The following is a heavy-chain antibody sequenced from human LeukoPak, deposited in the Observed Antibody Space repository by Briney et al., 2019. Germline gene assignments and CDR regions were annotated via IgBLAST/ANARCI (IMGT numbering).Heavy chain of an antibody. CDR3: AREWELLPNWFDP. CDR2: MNPNSGNT. J-gene: IGHJ5*02. CDR1: GYTFTSYD. Sequence: ASVKVSCKASGYTFTSYDINWVRQATGQGLEWMGWMNPNSGNTGYAQKFQGRVTMTRNTSMSTAYMELSSLRSEDTAVYYCAREWELLPNWFDPWGQGTLVTVSS. D-gene: IGHD1-26*01. V-gene: IGHV1-8*01.